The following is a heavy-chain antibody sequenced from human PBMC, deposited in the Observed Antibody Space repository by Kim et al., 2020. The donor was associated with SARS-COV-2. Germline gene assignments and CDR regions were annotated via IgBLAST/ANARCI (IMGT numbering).Heavy chain of an antibody. D-gene: IGHD5-18*01. CDR3: ARHRGYSYGTDY. CDR2: ISYDGSNK. J-gene: IGHJ4*02. Sequence: GGSLRLSCAASGFTFSSYAMHWVRQAPGKGREWVAVISYDGSNKYYADSVKGRFTISRDNSKNTLYLQMNSLRAEDTAVYYCARHRGYSYGTDYWGQGTLVTVSS. V-gene: IGHV3-30*04. CDR1: GFTFSSYA.